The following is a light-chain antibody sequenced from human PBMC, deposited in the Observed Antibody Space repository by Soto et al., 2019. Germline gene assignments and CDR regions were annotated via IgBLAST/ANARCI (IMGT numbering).Light chain of an antibody. CDR2: DAS. Sequence: EIVLTQSPDSLSLSPGERATLSCRASQNVDNNYLVWYQQRPGRAPRLLIYDASIRATGIPDRFSGSGSGTDFTLSISRLEPEDFAVYYCQQCAYSPRTFGQGTKVEVK. V-gene: IGKV3-20*01. J-gene: IGKJ1*01. CDR1: QNVDNNY. CDR3: QQCAYSPRT.